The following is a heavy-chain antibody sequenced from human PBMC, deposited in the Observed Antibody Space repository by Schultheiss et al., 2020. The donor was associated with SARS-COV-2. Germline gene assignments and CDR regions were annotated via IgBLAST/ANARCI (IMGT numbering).Heavy chain of an antibody. V-gene: IGHV4-39*02. Sequence: SETLSLTCSVSGGSISSSSYYWGWIRQPPGRGLEWIGYISYSGSTYYNPSLKSRVTISVDTSKNQFSLKLSSVTAADTAVYYCAREGRTGYYYYYYMDVWGKGTTVTVSS. CDR2: ISYSGST. D-gene: IGHD1-1*01. J-gene: IGHJ6*03. CDR1: GGSISSSSYY. CDR3: AREGRTGYYYYYYMDV.